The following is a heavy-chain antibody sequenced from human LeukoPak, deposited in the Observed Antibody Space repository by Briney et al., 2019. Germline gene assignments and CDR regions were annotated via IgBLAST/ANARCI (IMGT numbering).Heavy chain of an antibody. V-gene: IGHV7-4-1*02. CDR3: ARDSGLYYYDQPKGFDY. Sequence: GASVKVSCTASGYTFTSYAMNWVRQAPGQGLGWMGWINTNTGNPTYAQGFTGRFVFSLDTSVSTAYLQISSLKAEDTAVYYCARDSGLYYYDQPKGFDYWGQGTLVTVSS. J-gene: IGHJ4*02. CDR1: GYTFTSYA. D-gene: IGHD3-22*01. CDR2: INTNTGNP.